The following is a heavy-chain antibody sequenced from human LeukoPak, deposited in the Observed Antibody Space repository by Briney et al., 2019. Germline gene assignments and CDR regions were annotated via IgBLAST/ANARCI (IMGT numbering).Heavy chain of an antibody. J-gene: IGHJ4*02. D-gene: IGHD6-13*01. Sequence: SETLSLTCTVSGGSISSYYWSWIRQPPGKGLEWIGYIYYSGSTNYNPSLKSRVTISVDTSKNQFSLKLSSVTAADTAVYYCARQGYSSSWYYFDYWGQGTLVTVSS. CDR2: IYYSGST. V-gene: IGHV4-59*01. CDR3: ARQGYSSSWYYFDY. CDR1: GGSISSYY.